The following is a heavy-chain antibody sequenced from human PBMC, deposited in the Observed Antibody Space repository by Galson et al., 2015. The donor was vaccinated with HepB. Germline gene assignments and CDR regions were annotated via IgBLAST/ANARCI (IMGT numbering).Heavy chain of an antibody. CDR3: VLMGATNSFDV. V-gene: IGHV3-13*01. D-gene: IGHD1-26*01. CDR1: GFSFSTYD. J-gene: IGHJ3*01. CDR2: IGTGGDT. Sequence: SLRLSCAASGFSFSTYDMHWVRHASGKGLEWVSAIGTGGDTYYSVSVKGRFTISRDSAKNSLYLQMNSLRAGDTAVYYCVLMGATNSFDVWGQGTMVTVSS.